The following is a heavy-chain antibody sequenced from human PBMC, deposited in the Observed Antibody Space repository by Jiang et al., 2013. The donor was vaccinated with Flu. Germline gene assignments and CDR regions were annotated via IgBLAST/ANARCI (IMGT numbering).Heavy chain of an antibody. V-gene: IGHV4-39*01. Sequence: GLVKPSETLSLTCTVSGGSISSSSYYWGWIRQPPGRAGVDWSIYYSESISYSGTTQYNPSLKSRVTISVDTSKNQFSLRLSSVTAADTAVYYCARHLPLGSGSPPGLDFWGQGTLVTVSS. CDR3: ARHLPLGSGSPPGLDF. D-gene: IGHD3-10*01. CDR2: ISYSGTT. J-gene: IGHJ4*02. CDR1: GGSISSSSYY.